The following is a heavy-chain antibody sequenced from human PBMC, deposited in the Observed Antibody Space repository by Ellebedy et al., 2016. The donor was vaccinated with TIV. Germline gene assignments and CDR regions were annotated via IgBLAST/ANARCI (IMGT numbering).Heavy chain of an antibody. Sequence: AASVKVSCKASGYTFTSYAINWVRQAPGQRFEWMGWINAGNGNTKYSQKFQGRVTITRDTSASTAYMELSSLRSEDTAVYYCARGAGRNSWGGMDVWGQGTTVTVSS. CDR3: ARGAGRNSWGGMDV. CDR2: INAGNGNT. D-gene: IGHD6-19*01. J-gene: IGHJ6*02. V-gene: IGHV1-3*01. CDR1: GYTFTSYA.